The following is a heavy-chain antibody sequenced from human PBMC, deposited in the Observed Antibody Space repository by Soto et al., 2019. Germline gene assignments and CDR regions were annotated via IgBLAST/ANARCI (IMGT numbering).Heavy chain of an antibody. J-gene: IGHJ4*02. Sequence: EVQLVESGGALVQPGGSLRLSCAASGFTFSSYWMHWVRQAPGKGLVWVSRINSDGSSTSYADSVKGRFTISRDNAKNTLYLQMNSLRAEDTAVYYCARTSLVVAAATREAYWGQGTLVTVSS. CDR2: INSDGSST. D-gene: IGHD2-15*01. V-gene: IGHV3-74*01. CDR3: ARTSLVVAAATREAY. CDR1: GFTFSSYW.